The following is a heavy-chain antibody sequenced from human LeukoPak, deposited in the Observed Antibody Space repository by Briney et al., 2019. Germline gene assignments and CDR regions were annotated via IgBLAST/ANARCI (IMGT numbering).Heavy chain of an antibody. V-gene: IGHV3-23*01. Sequence: GGSLRLSCAASGFTFSSYGMSWVRQAPGKGLEWVSAISGSGGSGDSTYYADSVKGRFTISRDNSKNTLFLQMNSLRAEDTAVYYCATLTYYYGSGSYFRYWGQGTLVTVSS. CDR2: ISGSGGSGDST. J-gene: IGHJ4*02. CDR3: ATLTYYYGSGSYFRY. D-gene: IGHD3-10*01. CDR1: GFTFSSYG.